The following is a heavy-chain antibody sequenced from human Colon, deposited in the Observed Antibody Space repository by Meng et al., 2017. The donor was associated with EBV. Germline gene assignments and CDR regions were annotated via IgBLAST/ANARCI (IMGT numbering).Heavy chain of an antibody. CDR3: ARDQIGGDGWFDP. CDR1: GGSITSGGYY. CDR2: IFYTGST. J-gene: IGHJ5*02. D-gene: IGHD3-10*01. V-gene: IGHV4-30-4*01. Sequence: GLRQESGPGLVKPSQTLSLTCAVSGGSITSGGYYWTWIRQPPGKGLEWIGYIFYTGSTYYNPSLKSRVTISLDTSKNQFSLKLSSVTAADTAVYYCARDQIGGDGWFDPWGRGTLVTVSS.